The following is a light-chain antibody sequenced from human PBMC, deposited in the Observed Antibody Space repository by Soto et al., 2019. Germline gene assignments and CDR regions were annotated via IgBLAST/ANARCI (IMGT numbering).Light chain of an antibody. CDR1: QSVSSN. Sequence: EVVMTQSPPTLSVSPGERATLSCRASQSVSSNLAWYQQKPGQAPRLLIYGASTRATGIPARFSGSGSGTEFTLTISSLQSEDFAVYYCHQYNNWPPITFGHVTRLEI. V-gene: IGKV3-15*01. CDR2: GAS. CDR3: HQYNNWPPIT. J-gene: IGKJ5*01.